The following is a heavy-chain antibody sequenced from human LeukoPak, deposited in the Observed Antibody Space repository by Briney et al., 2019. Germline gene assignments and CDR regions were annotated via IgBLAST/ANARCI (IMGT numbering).Heavy chain of an antibody. V-gene: IGHV1-2*02. CDR1: GYTFTGYY. J-gene: IGHJ6*02. D-gene: IGHD2-2*01. CDR3: ARDKDCSSTSCYLYYYYGMDV. Sequence: GSSAKVSCKASGYTFTGYYMHWVRQAPGQGLEWMGWINPNSGGTNYAQKFQGRVTMTRDTSISTAYMELSRLRSDDTAVYYCARDKDCSSTSCYLYYYYGMDVWGQGTTVTVSS. CDR2: INPNSGGT.